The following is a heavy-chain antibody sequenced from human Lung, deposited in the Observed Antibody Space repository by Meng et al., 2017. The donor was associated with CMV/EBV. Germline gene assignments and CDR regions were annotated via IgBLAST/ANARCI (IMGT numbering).Heavy chain of an antibody. CDR1: SFSGYY. CDR2: INHSGST. Sequence: SFSGYYWSWIRQPPGKGLEWIGEINHSGSTNYNPSLKSRVTISVDTSKNQFSLKLSPVTAADTAVYYCARATLYCSGGSCYTNWFDPWGQGTLVTVSS. J-gene: IGHJ5*02. V-gene: IGHV4-34*01. CDR3: ARATLYCSGGSCYTNWFDP. D-gene: IGHD2-15*01.